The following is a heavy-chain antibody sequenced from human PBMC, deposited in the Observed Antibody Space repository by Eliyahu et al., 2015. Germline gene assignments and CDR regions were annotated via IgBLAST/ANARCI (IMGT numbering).Heavy chain of an antibody. D-gene: IGHD3-3*01. Sequence: EVQLVESGGGLVQPGRSLRLSCAASGFTFDDYAMHWVRQAPGKGLEWVSGISWNSGSIGYADSVKGRFTISRDNAKNSLYLQMNSLRAEDTALYYCAKGSGYYDAFDIWGQGTMVTVSS. CDR3: AKGSGYYDAFDI. CDR2: ISWNSGSI. V-gene: IGHV3-9*01. J-gene: IGHJ3*02. CDR1: GFTFDDYA.